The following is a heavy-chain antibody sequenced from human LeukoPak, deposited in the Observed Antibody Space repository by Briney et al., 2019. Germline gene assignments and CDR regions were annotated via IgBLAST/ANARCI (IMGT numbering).Heavy chain of an antibody. CDR3: ARGGASMVRGVSYYYYMDV. CDR2: IIPIFGTA. Sequence: ASVKVSCKASGGTFSSYAISWVRQAPGQGLEWMGGIIPIFGTANYAQKFQGRVTITADESTSTAYMELSSLRSEDTAVYYCARGGASMVRGVSYYYYMDVWGKGTTVTVSS. J-gene: IGHJ6*03. CDR1: GGTFSSYA. D-gene: IGHD3-10*01. V-gene: IGHV1-69*13.